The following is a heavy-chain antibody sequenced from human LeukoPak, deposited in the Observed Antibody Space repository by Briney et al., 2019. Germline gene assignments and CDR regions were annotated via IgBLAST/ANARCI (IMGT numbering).Heavy chain of an antibody. J-gene: IGHJ4*02. V-gene: IGHV3-30-3*01. CDR3: VREGYYGSGSPPSLYFDY. Sequence: GESLRLSCAASGFTFRNYVIHWVRQAPGKGLEWVAVTSSDLNVKLYADSVKGRFTISRDNSRSTLYLQMNSLRPEDTAIYYCVREGYYGSGSPPSLYFDYWGQGTLVTVSS. CDR2: TSSDLNVK. D-gene: IGHD3-10*01. CDR1: GFTFRNYV.